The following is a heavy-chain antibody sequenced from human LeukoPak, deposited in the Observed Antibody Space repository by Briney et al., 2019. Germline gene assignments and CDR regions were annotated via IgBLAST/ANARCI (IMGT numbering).Heavy chain of an antibody. CDR1: GGTFSSYA. V-gene: IGHV1-69*04. Sequence: GASVKVSCKASGGTFSSYAISWVRQAPGQGLEWMGRIIPILGIANYAQKFQGRVTITADKSTSTAYMELSSLRSEDTAVYYCASSLGIWAFDCWGQGTLVTVSS. CDR3: ASSLGIWAFDC. D-gene: IGHD7-27*01. J-gene: IGHJ4*02. CDR2: IIPILGIA.